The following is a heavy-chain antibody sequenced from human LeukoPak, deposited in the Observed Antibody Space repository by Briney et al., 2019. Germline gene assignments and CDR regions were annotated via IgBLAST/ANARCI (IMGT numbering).Heavy chain of an antibody. J-gene: IGHJ4*02. CDR2: ISWNSGSI. V-gene: IGHV3-9*01. CDR1: GFTFDDYA. Sequence: PGRSLRLSCAASGFTFDDYAMHWVRQAPGKGLEWVSGISWNSGSIGYADSVKGRFTISRDNAKNSLYLQMNSLRAEDTALYYCAKDILSGYSSSWSAFEYWGQGTLVTVSS. D-gene: IGHD6-13*01. CDR3: AKDILSGYSSSWSAFEY.